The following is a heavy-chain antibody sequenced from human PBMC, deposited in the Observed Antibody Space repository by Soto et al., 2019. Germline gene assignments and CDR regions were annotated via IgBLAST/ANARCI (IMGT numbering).Heavy chain of an antibody. CDR1: GGSISSYY. J-gene: IGHJ4*02. V-gene: IGHV4-59*01. CDR3: ARDPHSSGLDY. CDR2: IYYSGST. Sequence: GPVTTSETLSLTCTVSGGSISSYYWSWIRQPPGKGLEWIGYIYYSGSTNYNPSLKSRVTISVDTSKNQFSLKLSSVTAADTAVYYCARDPHSSGLDYWGQGTLVTVSS. D-gene: IGHD6-19*01.